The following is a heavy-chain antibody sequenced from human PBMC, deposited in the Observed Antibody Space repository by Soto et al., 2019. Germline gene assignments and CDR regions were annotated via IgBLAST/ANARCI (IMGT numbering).Heavy chain of an antibody. V-gene: IGHV1-18*01. D-gene: IGHD3-9*01. Sequence: ASVKVSFKASGYTFTHLYITWVRQAPGQGLEWMGAISPHNFNTNYAQKFRGRVTLTTEKSTNTAYMDLRSLTSDDTAVYYCARDEGGYDILTGYYKAHHFDYWGQGVPVTVSS. CDR3: ARDEGGYDILTGYYKAHHFDY. J-gene: IGHJ4*02. CDR1: GYTFTHLY. CDR2: ISPHNFNT.